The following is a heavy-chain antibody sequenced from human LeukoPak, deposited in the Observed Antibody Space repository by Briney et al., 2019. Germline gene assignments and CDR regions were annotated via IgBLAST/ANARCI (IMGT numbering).Heavy chain of an antibody. Sequence: SETLSLTCAVYGGSFSDYYWSWIRQPPGKGLEWIGEINHSGSTNYNPSLKSRVTISVDTSKNQFSLKLSSVTAADTAVYYCASSWAVAGRNWFDPWGQGTLVTVSS. CDR3: ASSWAVAGRNWFDP. CDR1: GGSFSDYY. J-gene: IGHJ5*02. D-gene: IGHD6-19*01. V-gene: IGHV4-34*01. CDR2: INHSGST.